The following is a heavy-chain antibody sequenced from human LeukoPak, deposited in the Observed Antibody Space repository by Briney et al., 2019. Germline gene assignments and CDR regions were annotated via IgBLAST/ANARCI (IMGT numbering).Heavy chain of an antibody. D-gene: IGHD3-22*01. Sequence: SETLSLTCTVSGGSISSYYWSWIRQPPGKGLEWIGYIYYSGSTNYNPSLKSRVTISVDTSKNQFSLKLSSVTAADTAVYYCARGSGYYLDFDYWGQGTLVTVFS. J-gene: IGHJ4*02. V-gene: IGHV4-59*01. CDR1: GGSISSYY. CDR2: IYYSGST. CDR3: ARGSGYYLDFDY.